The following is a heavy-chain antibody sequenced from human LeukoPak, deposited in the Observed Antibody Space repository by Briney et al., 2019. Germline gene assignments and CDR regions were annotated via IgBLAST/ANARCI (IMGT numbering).Heavy chain of an antibody. J-gene: IGHJ5*02. D-gene: IGHD3-22*01. V-gene: IGHV1-69*04. CDR2: IIPMLGIT. Sequence: SVKVSCKASGGTISSYTISWVRQAPGQGLERMGRIIPMLGITNNAQKFQGRVTLTADKSTSTAYMELGSLRSEDTAVYYCARDGYYYDSSDYYSPSIRFDPWGQGTLVSVSS. CDR3: ARDGYYYDSSDYYSPSIRFDP. CDR1: GGTISSYT.